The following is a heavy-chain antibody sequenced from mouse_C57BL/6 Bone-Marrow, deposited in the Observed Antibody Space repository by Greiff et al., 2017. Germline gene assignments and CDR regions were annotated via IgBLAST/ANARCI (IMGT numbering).Heavy chain of an antibody. J-gene: IGHJ2*01. V-gene: IGHV1-55*01. CDR1: GYTFTSYW. CDR3: ARSGPLGRSFDY. D-gene: IGHD4-1*01. Sequence: QVHVKQPGAELVKPGASVKMSCKASGYTFTSYWITWEKQRPGQGLEWIGDIYPTSGRTNYNEKFKSKAILTVDTSSNTAYMQLGSLTSEDSAVFYCARSGPLGRSFDYWGQGTTLTVSS. CDR2: IYPTSGRT.